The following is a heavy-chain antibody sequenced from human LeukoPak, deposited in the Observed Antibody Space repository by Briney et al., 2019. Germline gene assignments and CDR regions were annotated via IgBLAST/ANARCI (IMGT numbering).Heavy chain of an antibody. V-gene: IGHV4-34*01. CDR2: INHSGST. CDR3: ARAVHCSGGSCYFDY. CDR1: GGSFSGYY. J-gene: IGHJ4*02. D-gene: IGHD2-15*01. Sequence: SETLSLTCAVYGGSFSGYYWSWIRQPPGKGLEWIGEINHSGSTNYNPSLKSRVTISVDTSKNQFSLKLRSVTAADTAVYYCARAVHCSGGSCYFDYWGQGTLVTVSS.